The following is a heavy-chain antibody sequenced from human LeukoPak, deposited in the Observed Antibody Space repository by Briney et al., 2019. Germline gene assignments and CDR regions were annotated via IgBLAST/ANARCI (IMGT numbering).Heavy chain of an antibody. CDR2: ISYDGSNK. J-gene: IGHJ4*02. CDR3: ARTLIEYSVSSCYFDY. D-gene: IGHD6-6*01. V-gene: IGHV3-30*04. Sequence: PGGSLRLSCAASRFTYTKHAMHWVRQAPGKGLEWVAVISYDGSNKKYADSVKGRFTISRDNSKNTLYLQMNSLRAEDTAVYYCARTLIEYSVSSCYFDYWGQGTLVTVSS. CDR1: RFTYTKHA.